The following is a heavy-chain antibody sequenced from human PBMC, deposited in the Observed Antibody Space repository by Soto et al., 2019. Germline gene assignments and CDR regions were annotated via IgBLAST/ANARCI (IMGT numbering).Heavy chain of an antibody. CDR3: SRVFRPHNGRDRWYSAYYFDY. D-gene: IGHD2-15*01. CDR2: ISSSSSTI. V-gene: IGHV3-48*02. Sequence: EVQLVESGGGLVQPGGSLRLSCAASGFTFSSYSMNWVRQAPGKGLEWVSYISSSSSTIYYADSVKGRFTISRDNAKNSLYLQMNSLRDEDTAVYYCSRVFRPHNGRDRWYSAYYFDYWGQGTLVTVSS. CDR1: GFTFSSYS. J-gene: IGHJ4*02.